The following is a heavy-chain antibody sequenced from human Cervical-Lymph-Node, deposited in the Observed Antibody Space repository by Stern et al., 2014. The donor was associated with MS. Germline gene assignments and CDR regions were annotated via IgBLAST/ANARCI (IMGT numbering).Heavy chain of an antibody. CDR2: IGPLFGKP. D-gene: IGHD3-10*01. CDR3: ASPLTASSVPFGYYGMDV. J-gene: IGHJ6*02. Sequence: QVQLVQSGAEVKKPGSSVKVSCKASGGTFSNYATSWVRQAPGQGLEWMGGIGPLFGKPNYAQKVKGRVTITADESTRTAYMARRSLRSEDTAVYYCASPLTASSVPFGYYGMDVWGQGTTVTVS. CDR1: GGTFSNYA. V-gene: IGHV1-69*01.